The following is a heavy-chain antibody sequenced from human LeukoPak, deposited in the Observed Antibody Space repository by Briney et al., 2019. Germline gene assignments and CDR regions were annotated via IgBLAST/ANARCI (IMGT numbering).Heavy chain of an antibody. Sequence: GGSLRLSCAASGFTFSSYSMNWVRQAPGKGLEWVSSISSSSSYIYYADSVKGRFTISRDNAKNSLYLQMNSLRAEDTAVYYCARVAVAAREYFDYWGQGTLVTVSS. J-gene: IGHJ4*02. V-gene: IGHV3-21*01. CDR3: ARVAVAAREYFDY. D-gene: IGHD6-19*01. CDR2: ISSSSSYI. CDR1: GFTFSSYS.